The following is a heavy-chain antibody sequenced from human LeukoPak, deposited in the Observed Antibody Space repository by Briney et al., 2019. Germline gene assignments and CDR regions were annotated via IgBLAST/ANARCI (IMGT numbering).Heavy chain of an antibody. Sequence: PGGSLRLSCAASGFTFSSYSMNWVRQAPGKGLEWVSYISSSSSTIYYADSVKGRFTISRDNAKNSLFLQMNSLSAEDTAVYYCATGGGYHVYWGQGTLVTVSS. CDR3: ATGGGYHVY. CDR2: ISSSSSTI. V-gene: IGHV3-48*04. J-gene: IGHJ4*02. D-gene: IGHD3-16*01. CDR1: GFTFSSYS.